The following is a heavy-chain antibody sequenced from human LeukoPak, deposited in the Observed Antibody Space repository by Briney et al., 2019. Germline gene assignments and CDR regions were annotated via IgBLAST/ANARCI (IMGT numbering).Heavy chain of an antibody. Sequence: GGSLRLSCAASGFTFSSYAVTWVRQAPGKGLEWVSVISGSGGSTYYADSVKGRFTISRDNSKNTLYLQMNSLRAEDTAVYYCSTGYSSSAGAFDIWGQGTMVTVSS. J-gene: IGHJ3*02. V-gene: IGHV3-23*01. CDR3: STGYSSSAGAFDI. CDR2: ISGSGGST. CDR1: GFTFSSYA. D-gene: IGHD6-13*01.